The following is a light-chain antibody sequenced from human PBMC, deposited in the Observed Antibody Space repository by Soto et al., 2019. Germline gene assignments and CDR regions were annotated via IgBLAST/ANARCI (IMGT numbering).Light chain of an antibody. CDR2: EVT. CDR3: GSCAGGNTLV. Sequence: QSALTQPASVSGSPGQSITICCTGTSXDVGSYNLVSWYQQHPGKAPKLMIYEVTKRPSGVPDRFSGSRSGTTASLTVSGLQAEDEADYYCGSCAGGNTLVFGTGTKVTVL. CDR1: SXDVGSYNL. V-gene: IGLV2-14*02. J-gene: IGLJ1*01.